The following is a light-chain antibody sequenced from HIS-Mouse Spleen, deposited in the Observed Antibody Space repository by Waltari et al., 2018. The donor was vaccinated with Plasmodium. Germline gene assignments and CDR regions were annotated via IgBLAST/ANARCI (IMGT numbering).Light chain of an antibody. CDR1: QGISNY. J-gene: IGKJ2*01. Sequence: DIQMTQSPSAMSASVGDRVTITCGASQGISNYLAWFQQKPGKVPKRLSYAASSLQSGVPSRFSGSGSGTEFTLTISSLQPEDFATYYCLQHNSYPMYTFGQGTKLEIK. CDR3: LQHNSYPMYT. V-gene: IGKV1-17*03. CDR2: AAS.